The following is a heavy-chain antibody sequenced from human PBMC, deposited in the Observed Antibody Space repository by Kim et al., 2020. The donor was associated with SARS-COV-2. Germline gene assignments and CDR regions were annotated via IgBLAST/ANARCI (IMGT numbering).Heavy chain of an antibody. CDR3: ARDLLGAVAGTSYY. Sequence: GGSLRLSCAASGFTFSSYWMSWVRQAPGKGLEWVANVKQDGSENYYVDSVKGRFTISRDNAKNSLYLQMSSLRAEDTAVYYCARDLLGAVAGTSYYWGQGTLVTVSS. CDR1: GFTFSSYW. V-gene: IGHV3-7*01. D-gene: IGHD6-19*01. CDR2: VKQDGSEN. J-gene: IGHJ4*02.